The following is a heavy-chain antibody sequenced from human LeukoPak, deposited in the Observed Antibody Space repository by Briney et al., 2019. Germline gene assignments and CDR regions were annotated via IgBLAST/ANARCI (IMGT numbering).Heavy chain of an antibody. CDR2: INHSGST. J-gene: IGHJ4*02. Sequence: SETLSLTCAVYGGSFSGYYWSWIRQPPGKGLEWIGEINHSGSTNYNPSLKSRVTISVDTSKNQFSLKLSSVTAADTAVYYCARGLKGRMITVTTSWNYWGQGTLVTVSS. D-gene: IGHD4-17*01. CDR1: GGSFSGYY. V-gene: IGHV4-34*01. CDR3: ARGLKGRMITVTTSWNY.